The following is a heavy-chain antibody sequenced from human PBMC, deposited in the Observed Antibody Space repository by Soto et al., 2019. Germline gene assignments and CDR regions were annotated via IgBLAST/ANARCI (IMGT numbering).Heavy chain of an antibody. Sequence: PPETLSLTCTVSGGPMNTYCWNWIRQPPGKRPEWIGYIYSSGSTTYNPSLKSRVTISVDTSKNQFSLNLSSMTAADTAVYYCARSPRSLPLFFMVPRPESYLVSWCRGTLVTGSS. CDR1: GGPMNTYC. CDR2: IYSSGST. CDR3: ARSPRSLPLFFMVPRPESYLVS. J-gene: IGHJ2*01. D-gene: IGHD3-10*01. V-gene: IGHV4-59*01.